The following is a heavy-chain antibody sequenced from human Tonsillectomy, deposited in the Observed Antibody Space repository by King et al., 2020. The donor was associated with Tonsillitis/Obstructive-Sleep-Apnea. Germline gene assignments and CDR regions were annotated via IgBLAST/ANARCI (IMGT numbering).Heavy chain of an antibody. CDR1: GYSFTSYW. J-gene: IGHJ2*01. V-gene: IGHV5-10-1*01. CDR3: ARLGGYSGDDYDWYFDL. D-gene: IGHD5-12*01. Sequence: QLVQSGAEVKKPGESLRISCKGFGYSFTSYWISWERQMPGKGLEYMGRIDLSDSYTNYSPSFQGHVTISADKSISTAYLQWSSLKASDTAMYYCARLGGYSGDDYDWYFDLWGRGTLVTVSS. CDR2: IDLSDSYT.